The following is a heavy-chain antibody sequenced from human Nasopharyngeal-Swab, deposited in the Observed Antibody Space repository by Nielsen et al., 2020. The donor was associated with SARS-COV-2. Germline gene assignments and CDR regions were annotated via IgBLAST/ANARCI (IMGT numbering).Heavy chain of an antibody. CDR3: ARLIAAPRGNWFDP. V-gene: IGHV7-4-1*02. D-gene: IGHD6-6*01. Sequence: WVRQAPGQGLEWMGRINTNTGNPTYAQGFTGRFVFSLDTSVSTAYLQISSLKAEDTAVYYCARLIAAPRGNWFDPWGQGTLVTVSS. J-gene: IGHJ5*02. CDR2: INTNTGNP.